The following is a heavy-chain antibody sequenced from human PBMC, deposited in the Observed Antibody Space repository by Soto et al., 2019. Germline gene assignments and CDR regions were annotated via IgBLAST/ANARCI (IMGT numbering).Heavy chain of an antibody. CDR2: ISDSVDST. CDR1: EFTFSTYA. CDR3: AQPWVPSVPERPQRFDY. D-gene: IGHD2-2*01. V-gene: IGHV3-23*01. Sequence: PWVSLRLSCAASEFTFSTYAMTWLRQAPASGLQWVATISDSVDSTYYADSVKGRFTISRDNSRNTLYLQMNNLRAQDTALYYCAQPWVPSVPERPQRFDYWGRGTLVTVSS. J-gene: IGHJ4*02.